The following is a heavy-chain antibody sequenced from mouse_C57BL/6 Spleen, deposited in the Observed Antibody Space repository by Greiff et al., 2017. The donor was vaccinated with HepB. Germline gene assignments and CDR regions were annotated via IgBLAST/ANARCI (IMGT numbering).Heavy chain of an antibody. D-gene: IGHD1-1*01. Sequence: QVQLKQPGAELVKPGASVKLSCKASGYTFTSYWMQWVKQRPGQGLEWIGEIDPSASYTNYNQKFKGKATLTVDTSSSTAYMQLSSLTSEDSAVYYCARRGYGSSYVRWYFDVWGTGTTVTVSS. CDR1: GYTFTSYW. V-gene: IGHV1-50*01. CDR2: IDPSASYT. CDR3: ARRGYGSSYVRWYFDV. J-gene: IGHJ1*03.